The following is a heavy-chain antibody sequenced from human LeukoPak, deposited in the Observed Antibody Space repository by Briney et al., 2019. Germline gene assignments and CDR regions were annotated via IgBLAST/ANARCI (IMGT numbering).Heavy chain of an antibody. CDR3: ARVTVADYDSSGYYDN. V-gene: IGHV4-30-2*01. Sequence: SETLSLTCAVSGGSISSGGYSWSWIRQPPGKGLEWIGYIYHSGSTYYNPSLKSRVTISVDRSKNQFSLKLSSVTAADTAVYYCARVTVADYDSSGYYDNWGRGTLVTVSS. CDR2: IYHSGST. J-gene: IGHJ4*02. D-gene: IGHD3-22*01. CDR1: GGSISSGGYS.